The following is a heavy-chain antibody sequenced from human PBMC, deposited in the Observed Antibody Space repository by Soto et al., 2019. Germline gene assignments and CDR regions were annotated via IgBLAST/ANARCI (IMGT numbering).Heavy chain of an antibody. J-gene: IGHJ6*02. CDR3: ARDLYQLPTMSYFYYGMDV. CDR2: IKQDGSEK. D-gene: IGHD2-2*01. Sequence: LRLSCTASGFNFRTSWMSWVRQAPGKGLEWVANIKQDGSEKYYVDSLKGRFTISRDNAKNSLYLQMNSLRAEDTAVYYCARDLYQLPTMSYFYYGMDVWGQGTTVTVSS. CDR1: GFNFRTSW. V-gene: IGHV3-7*03.